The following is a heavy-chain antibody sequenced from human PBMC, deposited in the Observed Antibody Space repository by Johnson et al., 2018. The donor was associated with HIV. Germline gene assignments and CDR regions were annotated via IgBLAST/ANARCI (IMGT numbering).Heavy chain of an antibody. D-gene: IGHD6-6*01. Sequence: QVQLVESGGGVVQPGRSLRLSCAASGFTFSSYAMHWVRHAPGKGLELVSVISYDGSNKYYADSVKGRFTISRDNSKNTLYLQMNSLRAEDTAVYYCARWDSSSPLRAFDIWGQGTMVTVSS. V-gene: IGHV3-30*04. CDR3: ARWDSSSPLRAFDI. CDR1: GFTFSSYA. J-gene: IGHJ3*02. CDR2: ISYDGSNK.